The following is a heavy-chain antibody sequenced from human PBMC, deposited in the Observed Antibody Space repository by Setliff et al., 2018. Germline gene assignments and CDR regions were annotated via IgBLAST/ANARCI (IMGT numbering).Heavy chain of an antibody. CDR3: ARDWFCSGGDCSDVFDF. Sequence: AASVKVSCKASGYTFTTHGISWVRQAPGQGLEWMGWISTDDGDTNFAQKFQGGVTLTTDTSTGTAYMELRSLTFDDTAVYYCARDWFCSGGDCSDVFDFWGQGTMVTVSS. D-gene: IGHD2-21*02. J-gene: IGHJ3*01. CDR1: GYTFTTHG. CDR2: ISTDDGDT. V-gene: IGHV1-18*01.